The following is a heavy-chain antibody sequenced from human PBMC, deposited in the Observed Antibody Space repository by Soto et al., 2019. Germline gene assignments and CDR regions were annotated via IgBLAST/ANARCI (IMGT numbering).Heavy chain of an antibody. Sequence: VGSLRLSCAASVFTFSSYAMSCVRQAPGKGLEWVSAISGSGGSTYYADSVKGRFTISRDNSKNTLYLQMNSLRAEDTAVYYCAKAAILTGYYEFGYWGKGTMVTSSS. CDR2: ISGSGGST. CDR1: VFTFSSYA. CDR3: AKAAILTGYYEFGY. D-gene: IGHD3-9*01. J-gene: IGHJ4*02. V-gene: IGHV3-23*01.